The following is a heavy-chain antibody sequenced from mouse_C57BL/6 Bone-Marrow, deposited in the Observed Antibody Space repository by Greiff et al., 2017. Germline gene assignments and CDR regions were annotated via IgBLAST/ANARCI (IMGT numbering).Heavy chain of an antibody. D-gene: IGHD1-1*01. CDR3: ARDSYYGSSRDYCDY. V-gene: IGHV5-17*01. Sequence: EVMLVESGGGLVKPGGSLKLSCAASGFTFSDYGMHWVRQAPEKGLEWVAYISSGSSTIYYADTVKGRFTISRDNAKNTLFLQMTSLRSEDTAMYYCARDSYYGSSRDYCDYWGQGTTLTVSS. CDR1: GFTFSDYG. CDR2: ISSGSSTI. J-gene: IGHJ2*01.